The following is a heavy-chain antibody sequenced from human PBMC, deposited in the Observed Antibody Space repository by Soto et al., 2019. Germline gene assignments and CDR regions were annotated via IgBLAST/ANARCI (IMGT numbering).Heavy chain of an antibody. CDR3: AKDRGSGSYAANYQYYGMDV. CDR2: VNWNSGRI. J-gene: IGHJ6*02. CDR1: GFTFSTYW. V-gene: IGHV3-9*01. D-gene: IGHD3-10*01. Sequence: GGSLRLSCAASGFTFSTYWMHWVRQAPGKGLEWVSGVNWNSGRIDYADSVKGRFTISRDNAKTSLYLQMNSLRAEDTALYYCAKDRGSGSYAANYQYYGMDVWGQGTTVTVSS.